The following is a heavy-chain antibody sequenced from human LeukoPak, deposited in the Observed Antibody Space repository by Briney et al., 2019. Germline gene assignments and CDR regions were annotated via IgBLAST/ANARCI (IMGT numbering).Heavy chain of an antibody. CDR1: GFTFSSYW. V-gene: IGHV3-74*01. CDR3: ARDPGLYYDILTGPDS. J-gene: IGHJ5*01. Sequence: PGGSLRLSCAASGFTFSSYWMHWVRQAPGKGLVWVSRINSDGSSTSYADSVKGRFTISRDNAKNTLYLQMNSLRAEDTAVYYCARDPGLYYDILTGPDSWGQGTLVTVSS. D-gene: IGHD3-9*01. CDR2: INSDGSST.